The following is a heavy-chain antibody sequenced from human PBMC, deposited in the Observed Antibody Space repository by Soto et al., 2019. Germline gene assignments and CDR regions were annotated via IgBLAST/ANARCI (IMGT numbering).Heavy chain of an antibody. V-gene: IGHV4-59*01. D-gene: IGHD6-13*01. CDR2: IYYSGST. CDR1: GGSISSYY. J-gene: IGHJ4*02. Sequence: QVQLQESGPGLVKPSETLSLTCTVSGGSISSYYWSWIRQPPGKGLEWIGYIYYSGSTNYNPSLKSRVTISVDTSKNQFSLKLSSVTAADTAVYYCASRPIAAAAVDHYFDYWGQGTQVTVSS. CDR3: ASRPIAAAAVDHYFDY.